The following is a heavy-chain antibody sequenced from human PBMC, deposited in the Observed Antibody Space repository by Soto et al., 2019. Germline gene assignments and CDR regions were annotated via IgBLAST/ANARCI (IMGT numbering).Heavy chain of an antibody. V-gene: IGHV4-31*03. J-gene: IGHJ4*02. D-gene: IGHD2-15*01. CDR3: ARAANHCTGDSCYFPFDY. CDR2: IYSSGST. Sequence: QVQLQESGPGLVKPSQTLSLTCTVSGGSISSAVYYWNGIRQHPGKGLEWIGYIYSSGSTHYNPSLKSRVTISVATSNNQFSLKLTSVTAADTALYYCARAANHCTGDSCYFPFDYWGQGTLVAVSS. CDR1: GGSISSAVYY.